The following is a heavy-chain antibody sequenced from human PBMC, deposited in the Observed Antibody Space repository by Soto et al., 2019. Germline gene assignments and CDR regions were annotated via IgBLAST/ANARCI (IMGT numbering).Heavy chain of an antibody. V-gene: IGHV1-18*01. CDR3: ARYFWSGQLPFYFDQ. Sequence: QVLLVQSGAEVKKPGASVKVSCKASGYTFNSHGVSWVRQAPGQGLEWMGWISAYNGNTKYSQNLQGRVTMTIDTTTSSAYLEVRSLRSDDTAIYYCARYFWSGQLPFYFDQWGQGTLVTVSS. D-gene: IGHD3-3*01. J-gene: IGHJ4*02. CDR2: ISAYNGNT. CDR1: GYTFNSHG.